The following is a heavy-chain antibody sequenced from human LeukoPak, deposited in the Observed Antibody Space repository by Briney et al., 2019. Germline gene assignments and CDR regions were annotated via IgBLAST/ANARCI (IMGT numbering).Heavy chain of an antibody. CDR2: INPSDGST. CDR3: ARDAYSGYDWDWFDP. CDR1: GYTFTSYY. J-gene: IGHJ5*02. V-gene: IGHV1-46*01. Sequence: GASVKVSCKASGYTFTSYYMHWVRQAPGQGLEWMGIINPSDGSTSYAQKFQGRVTMTRDMSTSTVYMELSSLRSEDTAVYYCARDAYSGYDWDWFDPWGQGTLVTVSS. D-gene: IGHD5-12*01.